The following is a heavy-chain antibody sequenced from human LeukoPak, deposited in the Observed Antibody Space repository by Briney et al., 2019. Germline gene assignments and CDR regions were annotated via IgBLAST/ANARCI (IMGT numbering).Heavy chain of an antibody. CDR1: GGSISSSNW. D-gene: IGHD3-9*01. Sequence: PSGTLSLTCAVSGGSISSSNWWSWVRQPPGKGLEWIGEIYHSGSTIYHPSLKSRVTISVDKSKNQFSLKLSSVTAADTAVYYCARGSYDILTGRPTDAFDIWGQGTMVTVSS. CDR2: IYHSGST. V-gene: IGHV4-4*02. CDR3: ARGSYDILTGRPTDAFDI. J-gene: IGHJ3*02.